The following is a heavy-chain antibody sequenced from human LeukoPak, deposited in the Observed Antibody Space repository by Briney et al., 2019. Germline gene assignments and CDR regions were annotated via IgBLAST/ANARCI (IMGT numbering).Heavy chain of an antibody. V-gene: IGHV1-2*02. CDR1: GYTFTGYY. CDR2: INPNSGGT. CDR3: ARASGYSGYDLDY. Sequence: ASVKVSCKASGYTFTGYYMHWVRQAPGQGLEWMGWINPNSGGTNYAQKFRGRVTMTRDTSISTAYMELSRLRSDDTAVYYCARASGYSGYDLDYWGQGTLVTVSS. J-gene: IGHJ4*02. D-gene: IGHD5-12*01.